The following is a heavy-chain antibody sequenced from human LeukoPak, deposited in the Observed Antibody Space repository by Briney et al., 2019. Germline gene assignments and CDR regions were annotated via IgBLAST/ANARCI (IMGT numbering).Heavy chain of an antibody. Sequence: SGGSLRLSCAASGFTFSSYGMHWVRQAPGKGLEWVAFIRYDGSNKYYADSVKGRFTISRDNSKNTLYLQMNSLRAEDTAVYYCAKDEGYSYGSDYWGQGTLVTVSS. CDR2: IRYDGSNK. J-gene: IGHJ4*02. V-gene: IGHV3-30*02. CDR3: AKDEGYSYGSDY. CDR1: GFTFSSYG. D-gene: IGHD5-18*01.